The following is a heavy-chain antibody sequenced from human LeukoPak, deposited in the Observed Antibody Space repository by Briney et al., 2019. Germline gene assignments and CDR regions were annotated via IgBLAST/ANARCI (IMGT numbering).Heavy chain of an antibody. J-gene: IGHJ4*02. CDR2: IRSDSSYI. Sequence: GGSLRLSCAPSGFTFSNYGMHWVRQAPGTGLEWVAFIRSDSSYIYYLESVKGRFTISRDNSKNTLYLQIHSLRPEDTALYYCVKDPSGAAASGSFDFWGQGTLVTVSS. V-gene: IGHV3-30*02. CDR1: GFTFSNYG. D-gene: IGHD6-13*01. CDR3: VKDPSGAAASGSFDF.